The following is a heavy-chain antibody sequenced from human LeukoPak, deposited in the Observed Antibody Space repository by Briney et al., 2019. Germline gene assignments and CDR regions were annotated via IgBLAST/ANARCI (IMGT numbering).Heavy chain of an antibody. V-gene: IGHV4-34*01. CDR2: INHSGST. Sequence: SGTLSLTCAVYGGSFSGYYWSWIRQPPGKGLEWIGEINHSGSTNYNPSLKSRVTISVDTSKNQFSLKLSSVTAADTAVYYCARKASYYDSSGYYYRAYYFDYWGQGTLVTVSS. CDR1: GGSFSGYY. CDR3: ARKASYYDSSGYYYRAYYFDY. D-gene: IGHD3-22*01. J-gene: IGHJ4*02.